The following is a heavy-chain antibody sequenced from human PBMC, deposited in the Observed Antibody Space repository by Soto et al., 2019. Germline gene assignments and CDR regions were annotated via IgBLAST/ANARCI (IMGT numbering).Heavy chain of an antibody. D-gene: IGHD3-22*01. CDR2: IYPGDSDT. CDR3: ARQKGYDSSGNDAFDI. CDR1: GYSFTSYW. V-gene: IGHV5-51*01. Sequence: GESLKISCKGSGYSFTSYWIGWVRQMPGKGLGWMGIIYPGDSDTRYSPSFQGQVTISADKSISTAYLQWSSLKASDTAMYYCARQKGYDSSGNDAFDIWGQGTMVTVSS. J-gene: IGHJ3*02.